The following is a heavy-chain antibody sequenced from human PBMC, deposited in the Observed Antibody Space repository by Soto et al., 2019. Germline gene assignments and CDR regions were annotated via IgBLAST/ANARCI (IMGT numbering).Heavy chain of an antibody. J-gene: IGHJ2*01. CDR2: TRNRGNSYTT. CDR3: PRSSGNYRYFDL. V-gene: IGHV3-72*01. Sequence: EVQLVESGGGLVQPGGSLRLSCATSGFTLSDHYMDWVRQAPGKGLEWVARTRNRGNSYTTEYAASVKGRLTISRDNSANSLYLQMKSLRTEDTAMYYCPRSSGNYRYFDLWGRGTLVTVSS. D-gene: IGHD1-26*01. CDR1: GFTLSDHY.